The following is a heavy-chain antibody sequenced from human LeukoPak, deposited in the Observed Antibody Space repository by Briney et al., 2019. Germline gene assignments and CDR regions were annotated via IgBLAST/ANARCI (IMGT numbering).Heavy chain of an antibody. CDR1: GFTYSSYA. Sequence: GGSLRLSCAASGFTYSSYAMRWLRQAPGKGLEWVSSISGNGGSTYYAVSVQGRFTISRDNSKNTLYLQMNSLKVEDTAVYYCAKNRWAARIIIDAFDIWGQGTMVTVSS. D-gene: IGHD6-6*01. CDR2: ISGNGGST. CDR3: AKNRWAARIIIDAFDI. V-gene: IGHV3-23*01. J-gene: IGHJ3*02.